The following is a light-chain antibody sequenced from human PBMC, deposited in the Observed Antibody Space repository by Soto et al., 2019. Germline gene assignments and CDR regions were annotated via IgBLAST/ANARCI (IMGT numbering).Light chain of an antibody. CDR1: QSIGTW. Sequence: DIQMTQPPSTLSASVGDRVTITCWASQSIGTWLAWYQHKPGRAPKLLIYDASTLEGGVPSRFSGSRSGTEFTFPISSLQPDDCATYCCQQYNSYSRAFGQGTKVEIK. V-gene: IGKV1-5*01. CDR2: DAS. J-gene: IGKJ1*01. CDR3: QQYNSYSRA.